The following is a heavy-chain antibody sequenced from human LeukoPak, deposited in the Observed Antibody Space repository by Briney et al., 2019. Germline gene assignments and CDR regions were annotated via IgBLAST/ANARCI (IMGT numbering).Heavy chain of an antibody. CDR3: ARDSMITFGGAGFDY. D-gene: IGHD3-16*01. J-gene: IGHJ4*02. Sequence: SETLSLTCAVYGGSFSGYYWNWIRQPPGKGLEWIGEINHSGSTNYNPSLKSRVTISVDTSKNQFSLKLSSVTAADTAVYYCARDSMITFGGAGFDYWGQGTLVTVSS. V-gene: IGHV4-34*01. CDR1: GGSFSGYY. CDR2: INHSGST.